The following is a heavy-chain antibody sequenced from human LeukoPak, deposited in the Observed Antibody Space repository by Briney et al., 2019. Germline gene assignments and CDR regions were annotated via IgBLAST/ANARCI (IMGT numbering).Heavy chain of an antibody. CDR3: ARMAYSSGYHPLFDY. V-gene: IGHV1-2*02. CDR2: INPNSGGT. CDR1: GYTFTGYY. J-gene: IGHJ4*02. D-gene: IGHD3-22*01. Sequence: ASVKVSCKASGYTFTGYYMHWVRQAPGQGLEWMGWINPNSGGTNYAQKFQGRVTMTRDTSISTAYMELSRLRSDDTAVYYCARMAYSSGYHPLFDYWGQGTLVTVSS.